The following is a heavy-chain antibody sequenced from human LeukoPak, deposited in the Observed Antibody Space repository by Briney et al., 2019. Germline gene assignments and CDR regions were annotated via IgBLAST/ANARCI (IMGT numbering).Heavy chain of an antibody. V-gene: IGHV4-38-2*02. Sequence: SETLSLTCTVSDSSITSTYYWAWFRQPPGKGLEWIATVFRLQTVRTFNNPSLGSRVTMSLDPSHNQFSLNLTSVTAADTALYFCARGLHAPYLIDSWGQGTLVTVSS. CDR1: DSSITSTYY. CDR2: VFRLQTVRT. CDR3: ARGLHAPYLIDS. J-gene: IGHJ4*02. D-gene: IGHD2-8*01.